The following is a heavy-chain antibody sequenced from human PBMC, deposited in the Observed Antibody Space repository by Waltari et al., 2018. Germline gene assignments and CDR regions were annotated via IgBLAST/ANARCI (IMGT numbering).Heavy chain of an antibody. Sequence: QVQLVESGGGVVQPGRSLRLSCAASGVTFSSYAMHWVRQAPGKGLEWVAVISYEGSNKYYADSVKGRFTISRDNSKNTLYLQMNSLRAEDTAVYYCARDAGRYCSGGSCYYLSNWGQGTLVTVSS. CDR3: ARDAGRYCSGGSCYYLSN. CDR2: ISYEGSNK. CDR1: GVTFSSYA. J-gene: IGHJ4*02. D-gene: IGHD2-15*01. V-gene: IGHV3-30*04.